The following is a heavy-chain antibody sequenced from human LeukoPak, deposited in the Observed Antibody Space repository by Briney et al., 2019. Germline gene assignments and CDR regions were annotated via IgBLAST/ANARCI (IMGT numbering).Heavy chain of an antibody. CDR2: IRYDGSEK. J-gene: IGHJ4*02. CDR1: GFTFSSYG. Sequence: GGSLRLSCAASGFTFSSYGTHWLRQAPGKGLEWVAFIRYDGSEKYYADSVKGRFTISRVNSKNTLYLQMNSLRVEDTAVYYCAARDFWSGPASDYWGQGTLVTVSS. D-gene: IGHD3-3*01. CDR3: AARDFWSGPASDY. V-gene: IGHV3-30*02.